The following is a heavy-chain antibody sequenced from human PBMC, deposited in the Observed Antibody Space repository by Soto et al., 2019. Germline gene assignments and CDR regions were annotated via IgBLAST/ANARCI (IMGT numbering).Heavy chain of an antibody. J-gene: IGHJ4*02. V-gene: IGHV1-69*12. CDR2: IIPIFGTA. CDR3: ARVNYGDYAGTTGHFDY. Sequence: QVQLVQSGAEVKKPGSSVKVSCKASGGTFSSYAISWVRQAPGQGLEWMGGIIPIFGTANYAQKFQGRVTITADESTSTAYMELSSLRSEDMAVYYCARVNYGDYAGTTGHFDYWGQGTLVTVSS. CDR1: GGTFSSYA. D-gene: IGHD4-17*01.